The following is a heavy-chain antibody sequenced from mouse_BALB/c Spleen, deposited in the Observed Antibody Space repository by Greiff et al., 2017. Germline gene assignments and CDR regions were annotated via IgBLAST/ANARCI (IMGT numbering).Heavy chain of an antibody. J-gene: IGHJ3*01. CDR2: INSNGGST. D-gene: IGHD4-1*01. V-gene: IGHV5-6-3*01. Sequence: EVKVVESGGGLVQPGGSLKLSCAASGFTFSSYGMSWVRQTPDKRLELVATINSNGGSTYYPDSVKGRFTISRDNAKNTLYLQMSSLKSEDTAMYYCARGNWDPSYWGQGTLVTVSA. CDR1: GFTFSSYG. CDR3: ARGNWDPSY.